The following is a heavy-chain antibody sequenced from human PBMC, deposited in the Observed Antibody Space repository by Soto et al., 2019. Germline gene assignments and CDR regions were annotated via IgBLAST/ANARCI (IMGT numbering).Heavy chain of an antibody. CDR2: ISGSGGST. D-gene: IGHD3-10*01. CDR3: ARSSLWSQSGEY. J-gene: IGHJ4*02. Sequence: VQLVESGGGVVQPGRSLRLSCEASGFTFSSYAMSWVRQAPGKGLEWVSAISGSGGSTYYADSVKGRFTISGDNSKNTLHLQMNSLRAEDTAVYYCARSSLWSQSGEYWGQGTLVTVSS. V-gene: IGHV3-23*04. CDR1: GFTFSSYA.